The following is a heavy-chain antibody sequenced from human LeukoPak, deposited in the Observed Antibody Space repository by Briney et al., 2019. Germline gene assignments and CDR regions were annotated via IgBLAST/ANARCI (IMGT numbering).Heavy chain of an antibody. V-gene: IGHV3-48*03. CDR1: GFTFSSYE. J-gene: IGHJ4*02. D-gene: IGHD4-17*01. CDR3: ARGNYGDPYYFDY. CDR2: ISSSGSTI. Sequence: PGGPLRLSCAASGFTFSSYEMNWVRQAPGKGLEGVSYISSSGSTIYYADSVKGRFTISRDNAKNSLYLQMNSLRAEDTAVYYCARGNYGDPYYFDYWGQGTLVTVSS.